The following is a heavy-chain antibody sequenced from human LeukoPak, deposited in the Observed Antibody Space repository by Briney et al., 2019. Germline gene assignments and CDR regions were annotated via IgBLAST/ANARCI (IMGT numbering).Heavy chain of an antibody. CDR2: IIPIFGTA. D-gene: IGHD6-6*01. CDR3: ASHAAQRVAFDI. CDR1: VGTFSSYA. Sequence: SVRVSCKASVGTFSSYAISWVRQAPGQGLEWMGGIIPIFGTANYAQKFQGRVTITADKSTSTAYMELSSLRSEDTAVYYCASHAAQRVAFDIWGQGTMVTVSS. V-gene: IGHV1-69*06. J-gene: IGHJ3*02.